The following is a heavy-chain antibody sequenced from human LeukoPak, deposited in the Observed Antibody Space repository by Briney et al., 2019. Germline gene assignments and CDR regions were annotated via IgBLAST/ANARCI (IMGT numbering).Heavy chain of an antibody. Sequence: GRSLRLSCAASGFTFSSYGMHWVRQAPGKGLEWVAVIWYDGSNKYYADSVKGRFTISRDNSKNTLYLQMNSLRAEDTAVYYCAREQTYYYDSSGYSHKYFDYWGQGTLVTVSS. V-gene: IGHV3-33*01. CDR2: IWYDGSNK. CDR3: AREQTYYYDSSGYSHKYFDY. D-gene: IGHD3-22*01. J-gene: IGHJ4*02. CDR1: GFTFSSYG.